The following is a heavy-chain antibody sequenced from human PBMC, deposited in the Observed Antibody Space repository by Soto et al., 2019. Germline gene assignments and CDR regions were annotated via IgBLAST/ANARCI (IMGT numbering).Heavy chain of an antibody. D-gene: IGHD3-22*01. Sequence: SETLSLTCTVSGGSISSYYWSWIRQPPGKGLEWIGYIYYSGSTNYNPSLKSRVTISVDTSKNQFSLKLSSVTAADTAVYYCARDLYYYDSSGYMDVWGQGTTVTV. CDR3: ARDLYYYDSSGYMDV. V-gene: IGHV4-59*01. CDR2: IYYSGST. CDR1: GGSISSYY. J-gene: IGHJ6*02.